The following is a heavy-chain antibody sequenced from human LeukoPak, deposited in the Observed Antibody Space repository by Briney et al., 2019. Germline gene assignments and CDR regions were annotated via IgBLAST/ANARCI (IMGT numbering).Heavy chain of an antibody. V-gene: IGHV3-30*02. CDR1: RFVFSSSG. Sequence: GGSLRLSCAASRFVFSSSGMHWVRQAPGKGLEWVAYIRYDGSDKYYVDSVKGRFTISRDNPKNTLNLHMNSLRPDDTAVYYCARDPSVGAAYFDLWGQGALVTVSS. CDR2: IRYDGSDK. D-gene: IGHD2-15*01. CDR3: ARDPSVGAAYFDL. J-gene: IGHJ4*02.